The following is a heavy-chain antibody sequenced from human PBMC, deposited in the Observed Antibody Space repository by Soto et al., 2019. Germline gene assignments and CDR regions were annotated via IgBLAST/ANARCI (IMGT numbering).Heavy chain of an antibody. CDR1: GGSISSGGYY. CDR3: ARGLLSVVRIVVVPAARWFDP. CDR2: IYYSGST. Sequence: SETLSLTCTVSGGSISSGGYYWSWIRQHPGKGLEWIGYIYYSGSTYYNPSLKSRVTISVDTSKNQFSLKLSSVTAADTAVYYCARGLLSVVRIVVVPAARWFDPWGQGTLVTVSS. D-gene: IGHD2-2*01. J-gene: IGHJ5*02. V-gene: IGHV4-31*03.